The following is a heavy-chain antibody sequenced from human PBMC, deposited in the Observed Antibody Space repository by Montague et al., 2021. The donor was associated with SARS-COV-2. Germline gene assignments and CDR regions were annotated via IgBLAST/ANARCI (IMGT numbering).Heavy chain of an antibody. CDR1: GGSISSSSYY. CDR3: ARHLPGIVVAEPAAADY. V-gene: IGHV4-39*01. CDR2: FYYSGST. D-gene: IGHD6-19*01. Sequence: SETLSLTRTVSGGSISSSSYYWGWIRQPPGKGLEWIGSFYYSGSTYYNPSLKSRVTISVDTSKNQFSLKMSSVTAADTAVYYCARHLPGIVVAEPAAADYWGQGTLVTVSS. J-gene: IGHJ4*02.